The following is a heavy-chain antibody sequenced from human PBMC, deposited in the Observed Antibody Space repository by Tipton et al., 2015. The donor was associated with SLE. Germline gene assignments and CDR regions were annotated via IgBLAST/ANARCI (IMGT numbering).Heavy chain of an antibody. D-gene: IGHD6-19*01. J-gene: IGHJ3*02. CDR1: GGSISSSDYY. V-gene: IGHV4-39*01. Sequence: TLSLTCTVSGGSISSSDYYWGWVRQPSGKGLEWIGSIYYTGSTYYNPSLKSRLTMYMDTSKNQFSLSLSSVTAADTALYYCASRSINSGWFLDAFDMWGQGTLVTVSS. CDR2: IYYTGST. CDR3: ASRSINSGWFLDAFDM.